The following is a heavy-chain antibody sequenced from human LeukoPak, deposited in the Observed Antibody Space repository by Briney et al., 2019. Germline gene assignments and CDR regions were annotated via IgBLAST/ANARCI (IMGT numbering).Heavy chain of an antibody. CDR2: IYYSGST. Sequence: SGTLSLTCTVSGGSISSSSYYWGWIRQPPGKGLEWIGSIYYSGSTYYNPSLKSRVTISVDTSKNQFSLKLSSVTAADTAVYYCARQPHYNLVGAANHFDYWGQGTLVTVSS. D-gene: IGHD1-26*01. V-gene: IGHV4-39*01. J-gene: IGHJ4*02. CDR3: ARQPHYNLVGAANHFDY. CDR1: GGSISSSSYY.